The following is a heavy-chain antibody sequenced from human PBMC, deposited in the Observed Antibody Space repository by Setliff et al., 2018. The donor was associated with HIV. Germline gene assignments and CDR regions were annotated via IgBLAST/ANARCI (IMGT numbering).Heavy chain of an antibody. Sequence: GGSLRLSCAASGFTFSDYYMTWIRQAPGKGLEWVSYISSGASTMNYADSVKGRFTISRDNAKNSLYLQMNSLRAEDTAVYYCARYKWNNWIFGWFDPWGQGTQVTVSS. CDR1: GFTFSDYY. CDR3: ARYKWNNWIFGWFDP. V-gene: IGHV3-11*04. D-gene: IGHD1-20*01. CDR2: ISSGASTM. J-gene: IGHJ5*02.